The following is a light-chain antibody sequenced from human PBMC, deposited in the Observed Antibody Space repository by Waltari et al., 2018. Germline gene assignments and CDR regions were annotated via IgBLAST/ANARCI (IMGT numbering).Light chain of an antibody. CDR1: QTISSW. J-gene: IGKJ2*01. CDR2: KAS. Sequence: DIRMTQSPSTLSASVGDRVTITCRASQTISSWLAWYQQKPGKAPNLLIYKASNLQSGVPPRFSGSGSGTEFTLIISSLQPDDFASYYCQHYNSYPYSFGQGTKLEIK. CDR3: QHYNSYPYS. V-gene: IGKV1-5*03.